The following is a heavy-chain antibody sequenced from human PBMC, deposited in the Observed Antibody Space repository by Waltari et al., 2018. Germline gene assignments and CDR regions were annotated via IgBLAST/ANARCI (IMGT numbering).Heavy chain of an antibody. CDR1: GGSISSGSYY. Sequence: QVQLQESGTGLVKPSQTLSLTCTVSGGSISSGSYYWSWIRQPAGRGLEWIGYIYTSGSTNYNPSLKSRVTISVDTSKNQFSLKLSSVTAADTAVYYCARALAARDEYYFDYWGQGTLVTVSS. D-gene: IGHD6-6*01. CDR2: IYTSGST. J-gene: IGHJ4*02. V-gene: IGHV4-61*09. CDR3: ARALAARDEYYFDY.